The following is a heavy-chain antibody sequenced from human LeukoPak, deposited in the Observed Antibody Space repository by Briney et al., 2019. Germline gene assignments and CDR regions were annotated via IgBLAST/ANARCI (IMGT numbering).Heavy chain of an antibody. Sequence: PSETLSLTCTVSGGSISSYYWSWIRQPPGKGLEWIGYIYYSGSTNYNPSLKSRVTISVDTSKNQLSLKLSSVTAADTAVYYCARHGWPAFTYYYDSSGYLSDYWGQGTLVTVSS. D-gene: IGHD3-22*01. CDR1: GGSISSYY. CDR2: IYYSGST. CDR3: ARHGWPAFTYYYDSSGYLSDY. V-gene: IGHV4-59*08. J-gene: IGHJ4*02.